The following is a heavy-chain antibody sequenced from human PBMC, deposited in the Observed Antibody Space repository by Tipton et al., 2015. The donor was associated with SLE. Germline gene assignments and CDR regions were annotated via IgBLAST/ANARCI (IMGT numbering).Heavy chain of an antibody. CDR2: INPNSGGT. V-gene: IGHV1-2*02. CDR1: GYTFTGYY. D-gene: IGHD3-22*01. Sequence: QSGAEVKKPGASVKVSCKASGYTFTGYYMHWVRQAPGQGLAWMGWINPNSGGTNYAQKFQGRVTMNRDTSISTSYMELRRLRSDDGAVYYCASGGGRAYCYVSSGYGEYFERWGQGTLVAVSS. CDR3: ASGGGRAYCYVSSGYGEYFER. J-gene: IGHJ1*01.